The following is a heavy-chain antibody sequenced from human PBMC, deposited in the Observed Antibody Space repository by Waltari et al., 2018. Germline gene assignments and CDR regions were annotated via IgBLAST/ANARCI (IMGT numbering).Heavy chain of an antibody. V-gene: IGHV1-18*01. CDR1: GYTFTSYG. CDR2: ISPGNVKT. D-gene: IGHD6-19*01. Sequence: QVQLVQSGAEVKKPGASVKVSCKASGYTFTSYGISWERQAPGQGLEWMGWISPGNVKTKYSQKFQGRGTITRDTSASTAYMELSSLRSEDTAVYYCARDHIAVAGINGYFDLWGRGTLVTVSS. CDR3: ARDHIAVAGINGYFDL. J-gene: IGHJ2*01.